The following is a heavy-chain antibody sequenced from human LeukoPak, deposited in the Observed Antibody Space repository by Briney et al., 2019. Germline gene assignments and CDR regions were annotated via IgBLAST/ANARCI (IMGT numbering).Heavy chain of an antibody. V-gene: IGHV3-48*02. Sequence: PGGSLRLSCAASGFTFSSYNMTWVRRAPGKGLEWVSYISSSSSTIYYADSVKGRFTISRDNAKNSLYLQMNSRRDEDTAVYYCARDNGMDVWGQGTTVTVSS. CDR3: ARDNGMDV. J-gene: IGHJ6*02. CDR2: ISSSSSTI. CDR1: GFTFSSYN.